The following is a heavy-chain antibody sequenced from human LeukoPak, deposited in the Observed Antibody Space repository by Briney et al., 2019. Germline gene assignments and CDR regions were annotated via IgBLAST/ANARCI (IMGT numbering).Heavy chain of an antibody. CDR1: GYTFTGYY. J-gene: IGHJ6*03. CDR2: INHNSGGT. D-gene: IGHD3-3*01. CDR3: ARGRFTIFGVVIAHLNYMDV. Sequence: ASVKVSCKASGYTFTGYYMHWVRQAPGQGLEWMGWINHNSGGTNYAQKFQGRVTMTRDTSISTAYMELSRLRSDDTAVYYCARGRFTIFGVVIAHLNYMDVWGKGTTVTVSS. V-gene: IGHV1-2*02.